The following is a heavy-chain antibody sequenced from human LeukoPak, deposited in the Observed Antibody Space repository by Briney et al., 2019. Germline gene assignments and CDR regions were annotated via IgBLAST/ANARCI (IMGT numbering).Heavy chain of an antibody. J-gene: IGHJ4*02. CDR3: AKRGVVIRVILVGFHKEAYYFDS. Sequence: GGSLRLSCAASGFTFSDHRMSWVRRAPGKGLEWVAGISGSGGSTNYADSVKGRFTISRDNPKNTLYLQMNILRAEDTAVYFCAKRGVVIRVILVGFHKEAYYFDSWGQGALVTVSS. V-gene: IGHV3-23*01. D-gene: IGHD3-22*01. CDR1: GFTFSDHR. CDR2: ISGSGGST.